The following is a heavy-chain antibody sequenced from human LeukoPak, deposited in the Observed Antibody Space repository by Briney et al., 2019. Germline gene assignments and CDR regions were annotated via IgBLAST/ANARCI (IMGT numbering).Heavy chain of an antibody. CDR3: ARGRGYCSGGSCHVYYYYYGMDV. D-gene: IGHD2-15*01. V-gene: IGHV4-4*07. CDR2: IYTSGST. Sequence: SETLSLTCTVSGGSISSYYWSWIRQPAGKGLEWIGRIYTSGSTNYNPSLKSRVTMSVDTSKNQFSLKLSSVTAADTAVYYCARGRGYCSGGSCHVYYYYYGMDVWGQGTTVTVSS. J-gene: IGHJ6*02. CDR1: GGSISSYY.